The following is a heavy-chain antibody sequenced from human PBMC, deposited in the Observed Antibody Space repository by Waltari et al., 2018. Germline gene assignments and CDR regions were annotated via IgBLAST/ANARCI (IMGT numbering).Heavy chain of an antibody. CDR1: GGSISSYY. J-gene: IGHJ4*02. Sequence: QVQLQESGPGLVKPSETLSLTCTVSGGSISSYYWSWIRQPPGKGLGWIGYIYYSGSTNYNPSLKSRVTISVDTSKNQFSLKLSSVTAADTAVYYCARGGYCSGGSCYFLFDYWGQGTLVTVSS. D-gene: IGHD2-15*01. CDR2: IYYSGST. V-gene: IGHV4-59*01. CDR3: ARGGYCSGGSCYFLFDY.